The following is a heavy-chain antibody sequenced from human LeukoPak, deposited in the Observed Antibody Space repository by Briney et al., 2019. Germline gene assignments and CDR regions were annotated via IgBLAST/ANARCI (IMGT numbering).Heavy chain of an antibody. CDR3: ARESYDSSGYYFDY. CDR2: IWYDGSNQ. J-gene: IGHJ4*02. V-gene: IGHV3-33*01. CDR1: GFTLSSHG. D-gene: IGHD3-22*01. Sequence: GGSLRLSCAASGFTLSSHGMHWVRQAPGKGLEWVAVIWYDGSNQYCADSVKGRFTISRDNSKNTLYLQMNSLRAEDTAVYYCARESYDSSGYYFDYWGQGTLVTVSS.